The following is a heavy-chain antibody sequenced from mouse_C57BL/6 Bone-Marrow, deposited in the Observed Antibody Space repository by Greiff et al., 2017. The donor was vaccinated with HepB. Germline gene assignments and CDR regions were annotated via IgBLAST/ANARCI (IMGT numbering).Heavy chain of an antibody. CDR2: IYPRSGNT. CDR1: GYTFTSYG. J-gene: IGHJ2*01. Sequence: QVHVKQSGAELARPGASVKLSCKASGYTFTSYGISWVKQRTGQGLEWIGEIYPRSGNTYYNEKFKGKATLTADKSSSTAYMELRSLTSEDSAVYFCARSRVVTDYWGQGTTLTVSS. V-gene: IGHV1-81*01. CDR3: ARSRVVTDY. D-gene: IGHD2-2*01.